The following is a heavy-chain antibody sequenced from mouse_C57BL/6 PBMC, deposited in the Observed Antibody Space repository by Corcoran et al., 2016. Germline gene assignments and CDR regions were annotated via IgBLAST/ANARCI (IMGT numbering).Heavy chain of an antibody. CDR3: VRQEPSYYAMDY. J-gene: IGHJ4*01. CDR1: GYTFTDYY. CDR2: INPNNGGT. V-gene: IGHV1-26*01. Sequence: EVQLQQSGPELVKPGASVKISCKASGYTFTDYYMNWVKQSHGKSLEWIGDINPNNGGTSYNQKFKGKATLTVDKSSSTAYMELRSLTSEDSAVYYCVRQEPSYYAMDYWGQGTSVTVSS.